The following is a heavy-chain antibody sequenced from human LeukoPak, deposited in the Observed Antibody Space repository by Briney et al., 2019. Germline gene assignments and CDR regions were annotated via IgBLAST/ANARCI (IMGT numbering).Heavy chain of an antibody. CDR1: GFTFSSYG. CDR3: AKGYATVTTDY. V-gene: IGHV3-30*18. J-gene: IGHJ4*02. CDR2: ISFDGSNK. Sequence: GGSLRLSCAASGFTFSSYGMHWVRLAPGKGLEWVAVISFDGSNKYYADSVKGRFTISRDNSKNTLYLQMNSLRAEDTAVYYCAKGYATVTTDYWGQGTLVTVSS. D-gene: IGHD4-17*01.